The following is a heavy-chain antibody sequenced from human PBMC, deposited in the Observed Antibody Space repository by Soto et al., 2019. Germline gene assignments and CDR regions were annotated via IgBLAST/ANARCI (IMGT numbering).Heavy chain of an antibody. CDR1: GYIFTSYW. V-gene: IGHV5-51*01. CDR2: IYPGDSDT. J-gene: IGHJ4*02. Sequence: AESLKISCTGSGYIFTSYWIGWVRQMPGKGLEWMGIIYPGDSDTRYSPSFQGQVTISTDKSISTDYVLWSCLKPPDTDMYYCARRRYGIDYPAQRTLVTVS. CDR3: ARRRYGIDY. D-gene: IGHD1-1*01.